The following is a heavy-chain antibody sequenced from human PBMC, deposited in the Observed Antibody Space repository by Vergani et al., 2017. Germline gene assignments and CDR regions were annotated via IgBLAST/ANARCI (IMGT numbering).Heavy chain of an antibody. D-gene: IGHD3-22*01. CDR3: ARPGDYYDSSGYYYY. J-gene: IGHJ4*02. V-gene: IGHV1-69*18. CDR2: IIPIFGTA. Sequence: QVQLVQSGAEVKKPGSSVKVSCKASGGTFSSYAISWVRQAPGQGLEWMGRIIPIFGTANYAQKFQGRVTITADESTSTAYMELSSLRSDDTAVYYCARPGDYYDSSGYYYYWGQGTLVTVSS. CDR1: GGTFSSYA.